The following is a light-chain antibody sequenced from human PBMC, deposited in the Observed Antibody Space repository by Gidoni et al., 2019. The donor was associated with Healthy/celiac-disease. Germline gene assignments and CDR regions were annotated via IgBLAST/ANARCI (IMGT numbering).Light chain of an antibody. CDR2: EGS. V-gene: IGLV2-23*01. Sequence: QSALTQPASVSGSPVQSITISCTGTSSDGGSYNLVSWYQQHPGKDPKLMIYEGSKRPSGVSNRFSGSKSGNTASLTISGLQAEDEADYYCCSYAGSSNVVFGGGTKLTVL. CDR3: CSYAGSSNVV. CDR1: SSDGGSYNL. J-gene: IGLJ2*01.